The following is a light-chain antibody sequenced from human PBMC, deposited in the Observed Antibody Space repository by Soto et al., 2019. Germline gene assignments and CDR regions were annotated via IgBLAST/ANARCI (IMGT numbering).Light chain of an antibody. CDR3: SSHKTSNTRV. CDR1: SSDVGAYDY. CDR2: EVS. Sequence: QSVLTQPASVSGSPGQSIAISCTGTSSDVGAYDYVSWYQQHPDKAPKLMIYEVSSRPSGISDRFSGSKSVNTATLTISGLQSEDEADYYCSSHKTSNTRVFGPGTKVTVL. J-gene: IGLJ1*01. V-gene: IGLV2-14*01.